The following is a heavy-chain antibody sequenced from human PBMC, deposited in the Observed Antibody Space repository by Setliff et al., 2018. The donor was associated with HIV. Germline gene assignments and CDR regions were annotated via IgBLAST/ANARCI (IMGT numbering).Heavy chain of an antibody. CDR2: ISSKRTSI. J-gene: IGHJ6*03. CDR1: GFTFSSYS. Sequence: GGSLRLSCAASGFTFSSYSMNWVRQAPGKGLEWVSYISSKRTSIYYADSVKGRFTISRDNDNNSLYLQMSGLSAEDTAVYYCARGPTTVTNYYYYYMDVWGKGTTVTVSS. D-gene: IGHD4-17*01. CDR3: ARGPTTVTNYYYYYMDV. V-gene: IGHV3-48*01.